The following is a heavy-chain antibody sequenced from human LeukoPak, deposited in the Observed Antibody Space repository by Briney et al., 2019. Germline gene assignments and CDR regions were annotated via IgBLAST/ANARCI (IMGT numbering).Heavy chain of an antibody. CDR2: IWYDGSNK. CDR1: GFTFSSYG. CDR3: AKIGGFGGNWFDP. D-gene: IGHD3-10*01. J-gene: IGHJ5*02. Sequence: GGSLRLPCAASGFTFSSYGMHWVRQAPGKGLEWVAVIWYDGSNKYYADSVKGRFTISRDNSKNTLYLQMNSLRAEDTAVYYCAKIGGFGGNWFDPWGQGTLVTVSS. V-gene: IGHV3-33*06.